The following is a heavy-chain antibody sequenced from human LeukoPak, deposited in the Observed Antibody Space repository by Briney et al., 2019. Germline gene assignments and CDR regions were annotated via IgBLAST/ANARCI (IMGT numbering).Heavy chain of an antibody. J-gene: IGHJ4*02. CDR2: IYYRGST. Sequence: SETLSLTCSVTGDSFSGSTSDWAWIRQPPGKGLEWIGNIYYRGSTHYSPSLEGRVTISLDTPRHHLSLRLYSVTAADTAVYYCARVGVRTYCGSGCYSDYFDTWGQGTLVTVSS. V-gene: IGHV4-39*07. CDR3: ARVGVRTYCGSGCYSDYFDT. D-gene: IGHD2-21*02. CDR1: GDSFSGSTSD.